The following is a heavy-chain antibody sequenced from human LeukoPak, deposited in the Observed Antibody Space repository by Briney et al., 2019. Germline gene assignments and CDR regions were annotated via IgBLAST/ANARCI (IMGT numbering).Heavy chain of an antibody. CDR3: TTDTSGAFDI. D-gene: IGHD1-1*01. Sequence: GGSRRLSGAAFGFAFSNAWVSWVRQAPGKGLEWVGCIKRITVGGTTDYAAPVKGRFTISRDDSKNTLYLQMSSLKTEDTDTYYCTTDTSGAFDIWGQRTMVTVYS. CDR2: IKRITVGGTT. V-gene: IGHV3-15*01. CDR1: GFAFSNAW. J-gene: IGHJ3*02.